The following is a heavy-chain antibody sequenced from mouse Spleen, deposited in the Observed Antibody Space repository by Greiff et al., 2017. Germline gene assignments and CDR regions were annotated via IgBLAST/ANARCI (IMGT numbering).Heavy chain of an antibody. Sequence: QVQLKESGAELVKPGASVKLSCKASGYTFTSYWMHWVKQRPGQGLEWIGMIHPNSGSTNYNEKFKSKATLTVDKSSSTAYMQLSSLTSEDSAVYYCARNWYYAMDYWGQGTSVTVSS. CDR1: GYTFTSYW. CDR3: ARNWYYAMDY. V-gene: IGHV1-64*01. J-gene: IGHJ4*01. CDR2: IHPNSGST. D-gene: IGHD4-1*01.